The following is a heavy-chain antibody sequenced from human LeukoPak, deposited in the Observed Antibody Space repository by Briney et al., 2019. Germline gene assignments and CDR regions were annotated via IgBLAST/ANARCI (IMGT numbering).Heavy chain of an antibody. Sequence: ASVKVSCKASGYTFTGYYMHWVRQAPGQGLEWMGWINPNSGGTNYAQKFQGRVTMTRDTSISTAYMELSRLRSDDTAVYYCARDLSQSLYCSSTSCYTPFDHWGQGTLVTVSS. V-gene: IGHV1-2*02. D-gene: IGHD2-2*02. CDR3: ARDLSQSLYCSSTSCYTPFDH. CDR1: GYTFTGYY. J-gene: IGHJ4*02. CDR2: INPNSGGT.